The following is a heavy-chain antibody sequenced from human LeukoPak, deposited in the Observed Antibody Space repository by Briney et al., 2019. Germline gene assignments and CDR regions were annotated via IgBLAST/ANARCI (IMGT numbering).Heavy chain of an antibody. CDR3: AREASGSLYYYYYYGMDV. CDR2: IWYDGSNK. D-gene: IGHD1-26*01. Sequence: GGSLRLSCAASGFTFSSYGMHWVRQAPGKGLEWVAVIWYDGSNKYYADSVKGRFTTSRDNSKNTLYLQMNSLRAEDTAVYYCAREASGSLYYYYYYGMDVWGQGTTVTVSS. V-gene: IGHV3-33*01. J-gene: IGHJ6*02. CDR1: GFTFSSYG.